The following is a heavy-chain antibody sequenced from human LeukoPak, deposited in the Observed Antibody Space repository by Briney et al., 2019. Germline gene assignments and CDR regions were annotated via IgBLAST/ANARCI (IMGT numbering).Heavy chain of an antibody. V-gene: IGHV3-53*01. CDR3: ARANYDSSGYYTYFFDY. D-gene: IGHD3-22*01. CDR2: IYSGGST. Sequence: GGSLRLSCAASGFTFDDYGMSWVRQAPGKGLEWVSVIYSGGSTYYADSVKGRFTISRDNSKNTLYLQMNSLRAEDTAVYYCARANYDSSGYYTYFFDYWGQGTLVTVSS. J-gene: IGHJ4*02. CDR1: GFTFDDYG.